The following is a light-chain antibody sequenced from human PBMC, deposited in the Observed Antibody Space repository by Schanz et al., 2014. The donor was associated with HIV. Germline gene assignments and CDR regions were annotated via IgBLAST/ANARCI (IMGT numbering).Light chain of an antibody. Sequence: QSALTQPASVSGSPGQSITISCTGTSSDVGGYKSVSWYQQHPGKAPKLMISDVSNRPSGVSNRFSGSKSGNTASLTISGLQAEDEADYFCSSYEHSDFSVAFGGGTKVTVL. J-gene: IGLJ3*02. V-gene: IGLV2-14*03. CDR1: SSDVGGYKS. CDR2: DVS. CDR3: SSYEHSDFSVA.